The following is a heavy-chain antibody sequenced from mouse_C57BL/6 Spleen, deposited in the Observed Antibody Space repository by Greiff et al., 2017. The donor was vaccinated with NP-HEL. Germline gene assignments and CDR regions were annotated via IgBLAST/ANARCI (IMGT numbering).Heavy chain of an antibody. J-gene: IGHJ4*01. Sequence: QVQLKQSGPELVKPGASVKISCKASGYAFSSSWMNWVKQRPGKGLEWIGRIYPGDGDTNYNGKFKGKATLTADKSSSTAYMQLSSLTSEYSAVYFCAREERGDIDSSVLDYWGQGTSVTVSS. CDR3: AREERGDIDSSVLDY. D-gene: IGHD3-2*02. CDR2: IYPGDGDT. CDR1: GYAFSSSW. V-gene: IGHV1-82*01.